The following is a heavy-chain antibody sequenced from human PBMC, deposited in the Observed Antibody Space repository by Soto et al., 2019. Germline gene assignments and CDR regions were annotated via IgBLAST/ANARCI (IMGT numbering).Heavy chain of an antibody. Sequence: GESLKISCAASGFTFSSYAMSWVRQAPGKGLEWVSAISGSGGSTYYADSVKGRFTISRDNSKNTLYLQMNSLRAEDTAVYYCAKDYGYSFDYWGQGTLVTVSS. CDR1: GFTFSSYA. V-gene: IGHV3-23*01. J-gene: IGHJ4*02. CDR2: ISGSGGST. CDR3: AKDYGYSFDY. D-gene: IGHD4-17*01.